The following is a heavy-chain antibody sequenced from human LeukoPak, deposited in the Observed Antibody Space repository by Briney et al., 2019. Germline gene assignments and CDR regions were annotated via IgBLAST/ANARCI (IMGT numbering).Heavy chain of an antibody. J-gene: IGHJ4*02. CDR3: ARGEDPSYYYDSSGGYYLDY. CDR2: IYYSGST. D-gene: IGHD3-22*01. Sequence: SETLSLTCTVSGGSISSGGHYWSWIRQHPGKGLEWIGYIYYSGSTYYNPSLKSRVTISVDTSKNQFSLKLSAVTAADTAVYYCARGEDPSYYYDSSGGYYLDYWGQGTLVTVSS. CDR1: GGSISSGGHY. V-gene: IGHV4-31*03.